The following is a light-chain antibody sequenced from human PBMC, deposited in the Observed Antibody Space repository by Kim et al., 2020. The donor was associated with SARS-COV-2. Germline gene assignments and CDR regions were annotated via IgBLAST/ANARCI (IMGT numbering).Light chain of an antibody. CDR2: RNN. Sequence: GVSDTSSCSGSSSNSGSNYVYWYQQLPGTAPNLLIYRNNQRPSGVPDRFSGSKSGTSASLAISGLRSEDEADYYCAAWDDSLSGWVFGGGTQLTVL. CDR1: SSNSGSNY. J-gene: IGLJ3*02. CDR3: AAWDDSLSGWV. V-gene: IGLV1-47*01.